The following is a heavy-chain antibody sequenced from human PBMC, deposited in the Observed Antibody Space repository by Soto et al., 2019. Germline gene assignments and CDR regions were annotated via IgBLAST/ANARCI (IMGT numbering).Heavy chain of an antibody. CDR3: ARVGTGSSTPLDI. V-gene: IGHV3-21*01. Sequence: ETLSLTCVASGFMFTKSTMNWVRQAPGKGLEWVSSITSASDYIFYADSVKGRFTISRDNANNSLYLQMNSLRAEDTAVYYCARVGTGSSTPLDIWGQGTMVTVSS. J-gene: IGHJ3*02. CDR2: ITSASDYI. CDR1: GFMFTKST. D-gene: IGHD3-9*01.